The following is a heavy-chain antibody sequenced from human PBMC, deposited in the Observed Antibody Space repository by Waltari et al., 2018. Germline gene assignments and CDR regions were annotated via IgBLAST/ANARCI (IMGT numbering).Heavy chain of an antibody. D-gene: IGHD6-13*01. CDR1: GGSISRTSYY. CDR3: ARQEGQQLVLYDH. J-gene: IGHJ4*02. V-gene: IGHV4-39*01. Sequence: QLLLQESGPGLLKPSETLSLTCSVSGGSISRTSYYWAWIRQPPGKGLEWIGSTYYSGDGYFNPSLEIRVTISVDTSKNQFSLNLASLTAKDTAVYYCARQEGQQLVLYDHWGQGVLVTVSS. CDR2: TYYSGDG.